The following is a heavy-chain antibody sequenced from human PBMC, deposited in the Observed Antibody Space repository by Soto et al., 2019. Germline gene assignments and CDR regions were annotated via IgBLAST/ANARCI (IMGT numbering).Heavy chain of an antibody. D-gene: IGHD3-22*01. Sequence: SVKVSCKASGFTFTSSAVQWLRQALGQRLEWIGWIAVGSGDTRYAQKFQERVTLIWDVSTSTSYMEMSSLRSDDTAVHYCAATSPDHHDRSGCGGYFDYWGQGALVTVSS. CDR3: AATSPDHHDRSGCGGYFDY. J-gene: IGHJ4*02. CDR2: IAVGSGDT. V-gene: IGHV1-58*01. CDR1: GFTFTSSA.